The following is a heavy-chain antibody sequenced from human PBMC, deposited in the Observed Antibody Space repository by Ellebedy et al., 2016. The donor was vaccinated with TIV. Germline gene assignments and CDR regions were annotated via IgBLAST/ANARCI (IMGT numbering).Heavy chain of an antibody. CDR2: IYPGDSYT. Sequence: GESLKISCKGSGYSFPSYWIGWVRQMPGKGLEWMGIIYPGDSYTRYSPSFQGQVTISADKSISTAYLQWSSLEASDTATYYCARTRLPVTEYNLDYWGQGTLVTVSS. CDR1: GYSFPSYW. D-gene: IGHD1-1*01. J-gene: IGHJ4*02. V-gene: IGHV5-51*01. CDR3: ARTRLPVTEYNLDY.